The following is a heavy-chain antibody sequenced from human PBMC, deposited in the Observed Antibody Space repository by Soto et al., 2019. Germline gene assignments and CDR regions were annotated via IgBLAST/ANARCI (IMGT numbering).Heavy chain of an antibody. D-gene: IGHD3-10*01. CDR3: ASLAPTYYYGSGSFDAFDI. V-gene: IGHV3-33*01. J-gene: IGHJ3*02. CDR2: IWYDGSNK. Sequence: QVQLVESGGGVVQPGRSLRLSCAASGFTFSSYGMHWVRQAPGKGLEWVAVIWYDGSNKYYADSVKGRFTISRDNSKNTLYLQMNSLRAEDTAVYYCASLAPTYYYGSGSFDAFDIWGQGTMVTVSS. CDR1: GFTFSSYG.